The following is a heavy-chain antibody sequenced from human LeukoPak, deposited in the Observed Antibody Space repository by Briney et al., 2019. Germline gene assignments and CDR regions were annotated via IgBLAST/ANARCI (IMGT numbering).Heavy chain of an antibody. CDR2: INSDGSST. V-gene: IGHV3-74*01. J-gene: IGHJ5*02. Sequence: GGSLRLSCAASGFTFSSYWMHWVRQAPGKGLVWDSRINSDGSSTSYADSVKGRFTISRDNAKNTLYLQMNSLRAEDTAVYYCARARWGVVVVAASVLPPRDNWFDPWGQGTLVTVSS. CDR1: GFTFSSYW. D-gene: IGHD2-15*01. CDR3: ARARWGVVVVAASVLPPRDNWFDP.